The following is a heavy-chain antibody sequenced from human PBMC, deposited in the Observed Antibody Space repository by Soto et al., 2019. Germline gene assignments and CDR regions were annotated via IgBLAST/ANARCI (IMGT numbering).Heavy chain of an antibody. CDR2: FYSNGGT. Sequence: SETLSLTCTVSGGSISNYYWSWFRQPAGKGLEWIGRFYSNGGTNYNPSLKSRVTMSVDTSKNQFSLKLSSVTAADTAVYYCARRDSSSSGRGFDFWGPGTLVTSPQ. D-gene: IGHD6-6*01. CDR3: ARRDSSSSGRGFDF. V-gene: IGHV4-4*07. CDR1: GGSISNYY. J-gene: IGHJ4*02.